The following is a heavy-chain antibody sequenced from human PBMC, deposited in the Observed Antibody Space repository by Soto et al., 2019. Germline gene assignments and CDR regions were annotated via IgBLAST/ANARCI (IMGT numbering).Heavy chain of an antibody. CDR2: VAAYDGGT. D-gene: IGHD1-26*01. CDR1: GKTFINYA. CDR3: VANHGAASSPRD. J-gene: IGHJ4*02. Sequence: QLVQSGTEVKKPGASVKVSCKSSGKTFINYAFSWLGQAPGEGFEYMGLVAAYDGGTWYTKKFRGRVSMTTDVSAASAYLELRSLRFDVTAVYYCVANHGAASSPRDWGQGTLVMVSS. V-gene: IGHV1-18*01.